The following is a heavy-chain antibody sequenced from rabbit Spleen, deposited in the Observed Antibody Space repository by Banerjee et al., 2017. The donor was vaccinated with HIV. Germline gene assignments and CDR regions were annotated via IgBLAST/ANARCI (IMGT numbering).Heavy chain of an antibody. V-gene: IGHV1S47*01. Sequence: QEQLVESGGGLVQPGGSLKLSCKASGFDFSNYGVSWVRQAPGKGLEWIGYIEPIFGNTYYADWVNGRFTISTDNAQNTLYLQLSSLTAADTATYFCAKDLAAVIGWNFNLWGPGTLVTVS. D-gene: IGHD1-1*01. CDR3: AKDLAAVIGWNFNL. CDR2: IEPIFGNT. CDR1: GFDFSNYG. J-gene: IGHJ4*01.